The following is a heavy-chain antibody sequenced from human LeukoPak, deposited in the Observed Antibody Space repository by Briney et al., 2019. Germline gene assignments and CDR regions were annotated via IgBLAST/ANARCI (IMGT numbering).Heavy chain of an antibody. Sequence: ASVKVSCKASGYTFTGYYMHWVRQAPGQGLEWMGWINPNSGGTNYAQKFQGRVTMTRDTSISTAYMELSRLRSDDTAVYYRARDSNDFWSGYYPDNWFDPWGQGTLVTVSS. CDR2: INPNSGGT. V-gene: IGHV1-2*02. J-gene: IGHJ5*02. CDR1: GYTFTGYY. CDR3: ARDSNDFWSGYYPDNWFDP. D-gene: IGHD3-3*01.